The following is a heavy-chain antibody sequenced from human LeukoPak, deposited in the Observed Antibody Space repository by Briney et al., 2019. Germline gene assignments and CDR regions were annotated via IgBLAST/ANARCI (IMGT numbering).Heavy chain of an antibody. D-gene: IGHD4-23*01. J-gene: IGHJ4*02. CDR3: AKDLDYGGNPGY. Sequence: ASVKVSCKASGYTFTSYDINWVRQATGQGLEWMGWMNPNSGNTGYAQKFQGRVTMTRNTSISTAYMELNSLRAEDTAVYYCAKDLDYGGNPGYWGQGTLVTVSS. CDR1: GYTFTSYD. CDR2: MNPNSGNT. V-gene: IGHV1-8*01.